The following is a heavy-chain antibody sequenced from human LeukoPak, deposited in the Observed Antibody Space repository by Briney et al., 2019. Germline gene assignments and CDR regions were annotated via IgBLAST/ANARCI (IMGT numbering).Heavy chain of an antibody. Sequence: GGSLRLSCAASGFTFSNFWMNWVRQAPGKGLEWVSAVSGSGVTTYYADSVKGRFTISRDNSKDTLYLQMNSLRAEDTAVYYCAKDRGPFDYWGQGTLVTVSS. CDR1: GFTFSNFW. CDR3: AKDRGPFDY. D-gene: IGHD3/OR15-3a*01. V-gene: IGHV3-23*01. CDR2: VSGSGVTT. J-gene: IGHJ4*02.